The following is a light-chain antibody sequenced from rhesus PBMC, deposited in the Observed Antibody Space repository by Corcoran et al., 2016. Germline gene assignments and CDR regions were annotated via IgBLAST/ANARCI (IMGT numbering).Light chain of an antibody. CDR3: CSYAGSFTFYV. J-gene: IGLJ1*01. Sequence: QAALTQPRSVSGSPGQSVTICCTGTSSDIGGYNFVSWYQHLPGTAPKLLIHEVSKRPSGVSDRFSGSKSGNTASLTISGLQAEDEADYFCCSYAGSFTFYVFGGGTRLTVL. V-gene: IGLV2-32*01. CDR1: SSDIGGYNF. CDR2: EVS.